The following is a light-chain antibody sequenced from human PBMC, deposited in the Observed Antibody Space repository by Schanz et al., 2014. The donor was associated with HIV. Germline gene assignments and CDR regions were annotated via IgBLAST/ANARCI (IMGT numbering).Light chain of an antibody. CDR2: GAF. J-gene: IGKJ2*01. CDR3: QQYSDWPPST. Sequence: EIVMTQSPVTLSVSPGERATLSCRASQSISNNLAWYQHKPGQAPRLLIYGAFTRATGIPVRFSGRGSGTEFTLTISGLQSEDFALYYCQQYSDWPPSTFGQGTKVEIK. V-gene: IGKV3-15*01. CDR1: QSISNN.